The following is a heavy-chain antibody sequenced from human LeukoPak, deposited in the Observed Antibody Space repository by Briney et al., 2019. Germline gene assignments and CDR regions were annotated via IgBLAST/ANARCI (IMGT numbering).Heavy chain of an antibody. CDR3: ARDSSLSGFLY. D-gene: IGHD3-22*01. V-gene: IGHV3-53*01. Sequence: GGSLRLSCAASGFTVSNSYMSWVRQAPGKGLEWVSLIYSGGRTYYTDSVKGRFTISRDNSKNTLYLQMNSLKAEDTAVYYCARDSSLSGFLYWGQGTLVTVSS. CDR2: IYSGGRT. J-gene: IGHJ4*02. CDR1: GFTVSNSY.